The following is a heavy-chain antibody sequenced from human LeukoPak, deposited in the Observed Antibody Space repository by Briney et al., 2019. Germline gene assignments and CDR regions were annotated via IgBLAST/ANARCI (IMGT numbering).Heavy chain of an antibody. CDR1: GYTFTTYA. J-gene: IGHJ4*02. Sequence: GASVKVSCKASGYTFTTYAIHWVRQAPGQRLEYMGWINAGNGNTKYSQKLQARVTITRDTSASTAYMELSSLTSEDTAVYYCARGHDILTGFSLDYWGQGTLVTVSS. V-gene: IGHV1-3*01. CDR2: INAGNGNT. D-gene: IGHD3-9*01. CDR3: ARGHDILTGFSLDY.